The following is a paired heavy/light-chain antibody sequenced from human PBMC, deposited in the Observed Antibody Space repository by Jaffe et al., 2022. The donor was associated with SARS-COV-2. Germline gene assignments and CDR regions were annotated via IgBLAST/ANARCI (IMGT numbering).Light chain of an antibody. CDR1: VLGNKF. CDR2: KDN. CDR3: HSATDNHLGV. Sequence: SFELTQPSSVSVSPGQTVRITCSGDVLGNKFGRWFQQKPGQAPVLIIYKDNQRPSGIPERFSGSNSGTTVTLTISGAHVEDEADYYCHSATDNHLGVFGGGTKLTVL. J-gene: IGLJ3*02. V-gene: IGLV3-27*01.
Heavy chain of an antibody. V-gene: IGHV3-30-3*01. CDR1: GFTFNIYS. Sequence: QVQLVESGGGVVQPGRSLRLSCTASGFTFNIYSLFWVRQTPGKGLDCVAVISYDGNYQNYADSVRGRFTVSRDNSKNTLFLQMNSLRPEDTAIYYCARDDLPYSVGAFDYWGQGTRVTVSS. CDR3: ARDDLPYSVGAFDY. J-gene: IGHJ4*02. D-gene: IGHD2-21*01. CDR2: ISYDGNYQ.